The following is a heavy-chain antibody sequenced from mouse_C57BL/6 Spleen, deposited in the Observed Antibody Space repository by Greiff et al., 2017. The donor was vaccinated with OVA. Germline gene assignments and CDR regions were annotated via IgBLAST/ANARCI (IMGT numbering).Heavy chain of an antibody. J-gene: IGHJ4*01. CDR1: GYTFTSYW. D-gene: IGHD2-1*01. CDR3: ARSGVYPYAMDY. Sequence: QVHVKQPGAELVRPGTSVKLSCKASGYTFTSYWMHWVKQRPGQGLEWIGVIDPSDSYTNYNQKFKGKATLTVDTSSSTAYMQLSSLTSEDSAVYYCARSGVYPYAMDYWGQGTSVTVSS. V-gene: IGHV1-59*01. CDR2: IDPSDSYT.